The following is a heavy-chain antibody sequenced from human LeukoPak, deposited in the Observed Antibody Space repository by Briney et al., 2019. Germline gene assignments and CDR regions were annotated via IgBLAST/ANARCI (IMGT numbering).Heavy chain of an antibody. CDR3: ARKMGRITIFGVVIPSPNDAFDI. CDR1: GYTFTGYY. CDR2: INPNSGGT. J-gene: IGHJ3*02. V-gene: IGHV1-2*02. D-gene: IGHD3-3*01. Sequence: ASVNVSCKASGYTFTGYYMHWVRQAPGQGLEWMGWINPNSGGTNYAQKFQGRVTMTRDTSISTAYMELSRLRSDDTAVYYCARKMGRITIFGVVIPSPNDAFDIWGQGTMVTVSS.